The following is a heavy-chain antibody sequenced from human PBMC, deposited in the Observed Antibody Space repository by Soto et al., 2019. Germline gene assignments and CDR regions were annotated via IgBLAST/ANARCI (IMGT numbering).Heavy chain of an antibody. D-gene: IGHD2-15*01. V-gene: IGHV4-59*01. CDR1: GGSISSYY. CDR3: ARGYVVVVAAWSPLFDP. Sequence: PSETLSLTCTVSGGSISSYYWSWIRQPPGKGLEWIGYIYYSGSTNYNPSLKSRVTISVDTSKNQFSLKLSSVTAADTAVYYCARGYVVVVAAWSPLFDPWGQGTLATVSS. J-gene: IGHJ5*02. CDR2: IYYSGST.